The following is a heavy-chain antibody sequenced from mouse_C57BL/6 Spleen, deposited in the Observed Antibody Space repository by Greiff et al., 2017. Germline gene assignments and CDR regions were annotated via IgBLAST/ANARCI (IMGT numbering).Heavy chain of an antibody. CDR1: GFTFNTYA. J-gene: IGHJ3*01. D-gene: IGHD1-1*01. CDR2: IRSKSSNYAT. Sequence: DAGGGLVQPKGSLKLSCAASGFTFNTYAMHWVRQAPGKGLEWVARIRSKSSNYATYYADSVKDRFTISRDDSQSMLYLQMNNLKTEDTAMYYCVREGDYYGSSPWFAYWGQGTLVTVSA. CDR3: VREGDYYGSSPWFAY. V-gene: IGHV10-3*01.